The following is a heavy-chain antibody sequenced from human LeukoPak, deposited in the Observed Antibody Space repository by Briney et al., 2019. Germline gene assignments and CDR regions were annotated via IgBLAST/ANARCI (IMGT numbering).Heavy chain of an antibody. CDR1: GFTLSSRW. CDR3: ATYDSWSGYNIAY. D-gene: IGHD3-3*01. Sequence: GGSLRLSCVVSGFTLSSRWMMWVRQAPGEGLEWMTNINRDGTEKNYVDSVKGRFTITRDNAENSLYLQMNSLKVEDTATYYCATYDSWSGYNIAYWGQGTLVTVSS. V-gene: IGHV3-7*03. J-gene: IGHJ4*02. CDR2: INRDGTEK.